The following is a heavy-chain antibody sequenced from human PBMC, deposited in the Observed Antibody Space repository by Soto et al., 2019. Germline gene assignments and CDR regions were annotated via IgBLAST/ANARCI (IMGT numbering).Heavy chain of an antibody. Sequence: QVQLVESGGGVVQPGRSLRLSCAASGFTFSYHALNWVRQAPGKGLEWMAVISYDGDNKYIAESVKGRFTISRDNSKNSVFLQLNCPRTEYMAMYFCARGTTTSAFSAMDVWGQWTTVSVS. CDR1: GFTFSYHA. CDR3: ARGTTTSAFSAMDV. CDR2: ISYDGDNK. V-gene: IGHV3-30-3*01. J-gene: IGHJ6*02. D-gene: IGHD1-1*01.